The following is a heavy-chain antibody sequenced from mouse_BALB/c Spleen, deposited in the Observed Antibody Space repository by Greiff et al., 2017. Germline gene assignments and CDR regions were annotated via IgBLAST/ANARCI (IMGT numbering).Heavy chain of an antibody. J-gene: IGHJ4*01. CDR3: ARKLGRGDAMDY. Sequence: QVHVKQSGAELAKPGASVKMSCKASGYTFTSYWMHWVKQRPGQGLEWIGYINPSTGYTEYNQKFKDKATLTADKSSSTAYMQLSSLTSEDSAVYYCARKLGRGDAMDYWGQGTSVTVSS. CDR1: GYTFTSYW. V-gene: IGHV1-7*01. CDR2: INPSTGYT. D-gene: IGHD4-1*01.